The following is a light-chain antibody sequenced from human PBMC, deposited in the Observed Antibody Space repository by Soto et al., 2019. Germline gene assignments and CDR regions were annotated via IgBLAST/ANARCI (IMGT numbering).Light chain of an antibody. CDR2: GSY. V-gene: IGKV1-39*01. CDR3: QQDNMTPFT. CDR1: QTVSTN. J-gene: IGKJ3*01. Sequence: DIQMTQSPSSLSASVGDRVTITCRASQTVSTNLNWYQRKPGKAPSLLIYGSYNLQTGVPSRFSGSGSKTDFTLTISSLQPEDFGTYYCQQDNMTPFTFGPGTKVDIK.